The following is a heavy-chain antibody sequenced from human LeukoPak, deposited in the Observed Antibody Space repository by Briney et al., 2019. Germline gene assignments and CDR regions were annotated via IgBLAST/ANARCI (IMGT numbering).Heavy chain of an antibody. J-gene: IGHJ4*02. CDR2: ISSSSSTI. D-gene: IGHD5-18*01. V-gene: IGHV3-48*02. Sequence: GGSLRLSCAASGFTFSSYSMNWVRQAPGKGLEWVSYISSSSSTIYYADSVKGRFTISRDNAKNSLYLQMNSLRDEDTAVYYCAGRVTGYSSGYVYWGQGTLVTVSS. CDR1: GFTFSSYS. CDR3: AGRVTGYSSGYVY.